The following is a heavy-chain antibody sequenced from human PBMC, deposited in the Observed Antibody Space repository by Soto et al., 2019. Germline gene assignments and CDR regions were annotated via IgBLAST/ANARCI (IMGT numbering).Heavy chain of an antibody. CDR2: IIPIFGTA. J-gene: IGHJ6*02. CDR1: GGTFSSYA. Sequence: SVKVSCKASGGTFSSYAISWVRQAPGQGLEWMGGIIPIFGTANYAQKIKGRVTITADESTSTAYMELSSLRSEDTAVYYCATASRAVIAYYYYGMDVWGQGTTVTVSS. D-gene: IGHD2-21*01. V-gene: IGHV1-69*13. CDR3: ATASRAVIAYYYYGMDV.